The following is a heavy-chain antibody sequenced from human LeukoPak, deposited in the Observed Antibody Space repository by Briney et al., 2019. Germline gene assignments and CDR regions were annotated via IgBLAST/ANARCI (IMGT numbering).Heavy chain of an antibody. D-gene: IGHD3-3*01. CDR3: ARGLPITIFGAAYYYGMDV. CDR2: MNPNSGNT. V-gene: IGHV1-8*01. CDR1: GYTFTSYD. Sequence: ASVTVSCKASGYTFTSYDINWVRQATGQGLEWMGWMNPNSGNTGYAQKFQGRVTMTRNTSISTAYMELSSLRSEDTAVYYCARGLPITIFGAAYYYGMDVWGQGTTVTVSS. J-gene: IGHJ6*02.